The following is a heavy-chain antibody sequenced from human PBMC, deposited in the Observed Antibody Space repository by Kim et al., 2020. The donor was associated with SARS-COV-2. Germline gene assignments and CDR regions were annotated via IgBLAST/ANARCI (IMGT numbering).Heavy chain of an antibody. CDR3: AKTPHYYDCSGYPYDY. V-gene: IGHV1-69*13. CDR2: IIPIFGTA. CDR1: GGTFSSYA. J-gene: IGHJ4*02. Sequence: SVKVSCKASGGTFSSYAISWVRQAPGQGLAWMGGIIPIFGTANYAQKFQGRVTITADESTSTAYMELSSLRSEDTAVYYCAKTPHYYDCSGYPYDYWGQGTLVTVSS. D-gene: IGHD3-22*01.